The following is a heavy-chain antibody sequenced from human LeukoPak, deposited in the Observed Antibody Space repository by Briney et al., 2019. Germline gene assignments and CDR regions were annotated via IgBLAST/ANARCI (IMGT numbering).Heavy chain of an antibody. D-gene: IGHD1-26*01. J-gene: IGHJ4*02. Sequence: ASVKVSCKTSGFTFTGYYIHWVRQAPGQGLEWMGWINANSGGTNYAQQFQGWVTMTRDTSISTAYMELSRLRSDDTAVYYCARDGSGSYYVRFQLDDYWGQGTLVTVSS. CDR3: ARDGSGSYYVRFQLDDY. CDR2: INANSGGT. V-gene: IGHV1-2*04. CDR1: GFTFTGYY.